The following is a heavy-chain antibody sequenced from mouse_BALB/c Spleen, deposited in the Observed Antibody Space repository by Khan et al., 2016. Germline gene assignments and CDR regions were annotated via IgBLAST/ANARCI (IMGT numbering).Heavy chain of an antibody. V-gene: IGHV5-6-5*01. CDR1: GFTFSSYA. D-gene: IGHD2-1*01. J-gene: IGHJ2*01. CDR2: ISSGGST. Sequence: EVELVESGGGLVKPGGSLKLSCAASGFTFSSYAMSWVRQTPEKRLEWVASISSGGSTYYPDSVKGRFTISRDNARNILNLQMSSLRSEDTAMYYCAREDVGNYGDYFDYWGQGTTLTVSS. CDR3: AREDVGNYGDYFDY.